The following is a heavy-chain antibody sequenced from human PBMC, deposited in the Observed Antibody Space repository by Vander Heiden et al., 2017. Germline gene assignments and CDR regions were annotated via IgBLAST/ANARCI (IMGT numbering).Heavy chain of an antibody. J-gene: IGHJ4*02. D-gene: IGHD6-19*01. V-gene: IGHV3-13*01. Sequence: EVQLVESGGGLVQPGGSLRLSCAASGFTFSSYDMHWVRQATGKGLEWFSAIGTAGDTYYPGSVKGRFTIPRENAKNSLYLQMNSLRAGDTAVYYCARGGYSSGWYGFDYWGQGTLVTVSS. CDR3: ARGGYSSGWYGFDY. CDR1: GFTFSSYD. CDR2: IGTAGDT.